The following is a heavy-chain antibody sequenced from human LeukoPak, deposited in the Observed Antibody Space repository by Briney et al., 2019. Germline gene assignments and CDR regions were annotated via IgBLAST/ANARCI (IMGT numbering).Heavy chain of an antibody. Sequence: SETLSLTCTVSGGSISSYYWSWIRQPPGKGLEWIGYIYYSGSTNYNPSLKSRVTISVDTSKNQFSLKLSSVTAADTAVYYCARDGSAATVTIPYYYYYMDVWGKGTTVTVSS. D-gene: IGHD4-11*01. V-gene: IGHV4-59*12. CDR3: ARDGSAATVTIPYYYYYMDV. J-gene: IGHJ6*03. CDR1: GGSISSYY. CDR2: IYYSGST.